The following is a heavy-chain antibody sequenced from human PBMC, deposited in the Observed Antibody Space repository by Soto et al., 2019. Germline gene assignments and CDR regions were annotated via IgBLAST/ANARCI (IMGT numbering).Heavy chain of an antibody. D-gene: IGHD6-19*01. CDR3: ARSVAVAGAHIGY. V-gene: IGHV4-59*01. CDR1: GGSISGSN. J-gene: IGHJ4*02. Sequence: SETLSLTCSVSGGSISGSNWSWIRQSPGKGLEWLGYVYYTGSTNYSPSLRSRVSISVDTSKNEFSLRLSSVTAADTAVYFCARSVAVAGAHIGYWGQGTQVAVSS. CDR2: VYYTGST.